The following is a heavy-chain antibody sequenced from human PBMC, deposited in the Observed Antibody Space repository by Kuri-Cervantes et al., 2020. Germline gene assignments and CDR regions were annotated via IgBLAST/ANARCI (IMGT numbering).Heavy chain of an antibody. CDR2: IKQDGSEK. V-gene: IGHV3-7*01. Sequence: GGSLRLSCAASGFTFSSYSMNWARQAPRKGLEWVANIKQDGSEKYYVDSVKGRFTISRDNAKNSLYLQMNSLRAEDTAVYYCARAGGDLYYGSGLDYWGQGTLVTVSS. CDR1: GFTFSSYS. D-gene: IGHD3-10*01. CDR3: ARAGGDLYYGSGLDY. J-gene: IGHJ4*02.